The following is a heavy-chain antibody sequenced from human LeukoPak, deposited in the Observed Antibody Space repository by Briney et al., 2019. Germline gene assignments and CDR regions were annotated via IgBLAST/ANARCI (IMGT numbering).Heavy chain of an antibody. V-gene: IGHV3-23*01. CDR1: GFTFSSYA. D-gene: IGHD2-21*02. Sequence: GGSLRLSCAASGFTFSSYAMSWVRQAPGKGLEWVSAISGSGGSTYYADSVKGRFTISRDNSKNTLYLQMNSLRAEDPAVYYCAKTLGGCGGDCYPDTTFDYWGQGTLVTVSS. J-gene: IGHJ4*02. CDR3: AKTLGGCGGDCYPDTTFDY. CDR2: ISGSGGST.